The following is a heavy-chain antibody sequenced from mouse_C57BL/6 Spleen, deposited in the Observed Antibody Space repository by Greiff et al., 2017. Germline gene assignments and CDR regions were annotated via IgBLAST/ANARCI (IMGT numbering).Heavy chain of an antibody. J-gene: IGHJ2*01. D-gene: IGHD4-1*02. CDR1: GFTFSDYG. CDR3: ARQLGFYFDY. Sequence: EVKLVESGGGLVKPGGSLKLSCAASGFTFSDYGMHWVCQAPEKGLEWVAYISSGSSTIYYADTVKGRFTISRDNAKNTLFLQMTSLRSEDTAMYYCARQLGFYFDYWGQGTTLTVSS. V-gene: IGHV5-17*01. CDR2: ISSGSSTI.